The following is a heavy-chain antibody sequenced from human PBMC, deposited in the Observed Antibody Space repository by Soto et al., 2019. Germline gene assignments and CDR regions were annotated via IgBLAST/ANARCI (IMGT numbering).Heavy chain of an antibody. CDR2: IIPIFGTA. CDR3: ARVVVLVPASMIGNFDY. Sequence: QVQLVQSGAEVKKPGSSVKVSCKASGGTFSSYAISWVRQAPGQGLEWMGGIIPIFGTANYAQKFQGRVTITADESTSTAYMELRSLRSEDTAVYYCARVVVLVPASMIGNFDYWGQGTLVTVSS. V-gene: IGHV1-69*12. CDR1: GGTFSSYA. D-gene: IGHD2-2*01. J-gene: IGHJ4*02.